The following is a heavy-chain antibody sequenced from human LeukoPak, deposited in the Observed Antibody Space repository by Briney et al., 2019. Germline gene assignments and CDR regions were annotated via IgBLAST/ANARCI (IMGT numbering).Heavy chain of an antibody. CDR1: GFTFSSYA. CDR2: ITYDGTYK. CDR3: AKGPQSSGWQSSDS. D-gene: IGHD6-19*01. V-gene: IGHV3-30*02. Sequence: GGSLTLSCAASGFTFSSYAMHWVRQAPGKGLEWVTFITYDGTYKYSADSVKGRFTISRDNSKNTLYLQMNSLRPEDSAVYYCAKGPQSSGWQSSDSWGQGTLVTVSS. J-gene: IGHJ4*02.